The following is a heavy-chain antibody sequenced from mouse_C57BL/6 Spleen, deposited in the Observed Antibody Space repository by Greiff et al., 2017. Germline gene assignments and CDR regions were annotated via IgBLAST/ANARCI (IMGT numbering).Heavy chain of an antibody. V-gene: IGHV1-39*01. CDR2: INPNYGTT. Sequence: EVQLQQSGPELVKPGASVKISCKASGYSFPDYNMNWVKQSNGTSLEWIGVINPNYGTTSYNQKFKGKATLTVDQSSSTAYMQLNSLTSEDSAVYYCARRNYYGSSPYWYFDVWGTGTTVTVSS. CDR3: ARRNYYGSSPYWYFDV. CDR1: GYSFPDYN. D-gene: IGHD1-1*01. J-gene: IGHJ1*03.